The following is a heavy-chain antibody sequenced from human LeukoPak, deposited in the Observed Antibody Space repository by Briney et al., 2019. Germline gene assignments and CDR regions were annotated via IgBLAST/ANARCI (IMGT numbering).Heavy chain of an antibody. V-gene: IGHV4-34*01. CDR3: ARVLEYGSGSHDY. CDR1: GGSFSSYY. CDR2: INHSGST. J-gene: IGHJ4*02. D-gene: IGHD3-10*01. Sequence: PSETLSLTCAVYGGSFSSYYWSWVRQPPGKGLEWVGEINHSGSTNYNPSLKSRVNISVDTSKNQFSLKLSSVTAADTAVYYCARVLEYGSGSHDYWGQGTLVTVSS.